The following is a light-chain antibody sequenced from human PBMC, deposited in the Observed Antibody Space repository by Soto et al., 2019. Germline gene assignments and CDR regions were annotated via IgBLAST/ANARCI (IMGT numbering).Light chain of an antibody. CDR1: QSVSSY. CDR2: GAS. CDR3: QQYSDWPPWT. V-gene: IGKV3-15*01. Sequence: EVVMTQSPATLSVSPGERATLSCRASQSVSSYLAWYQQKPGQAPRLLIYGASTRATGIPDRFRGSGSGTEFTLTIGSLQSEDFAVYYCQQYSDWPPWTFGQGTKVDIK. J-gene: IGKJ1*01.